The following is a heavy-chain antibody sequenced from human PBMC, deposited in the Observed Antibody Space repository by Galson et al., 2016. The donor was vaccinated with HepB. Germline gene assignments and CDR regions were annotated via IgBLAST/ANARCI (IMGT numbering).Heavy chain of an antibody. J-gene: IGHJ4*02. CDR2: VNYSGKT. CDR3: ARARGVVRGVVIY. D-gene: IGHD3-10*01. Sequence: ETLSLTCTVSGGSISRYYWSWVRQPPGKGLEWIGNVNYSGKTHYNPSLRSRVTIAEDTSRNEIYLNLTSVAAADTAVYFCARARGVVRGVVIYWGQGIPVTVSS. CDR1: GGSISRYY. V-gene: IGHV4-59*08.